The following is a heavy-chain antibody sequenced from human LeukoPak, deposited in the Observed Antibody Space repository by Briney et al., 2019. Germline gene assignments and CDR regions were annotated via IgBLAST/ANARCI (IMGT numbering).Heavy chain of an antibody. D-gene: IGHD5-18*01. CDR1: GFTFSRYS. J-gene: IGHJ4*02. V-gene: IGHV3-48*01. CDR2: ISSGSSTI. Sequence: PGGSLRLSCAASGFTFSRYSMNWVRQAPGKGLEWVSYISSGSSTIHYADSVKGRFTISRDNAKSSLFLQMNSLRAEDTAVYYCAGIPLSTTMVDYWGQGTLVTVSS. CDR3: AGIPLSTTMVDY.